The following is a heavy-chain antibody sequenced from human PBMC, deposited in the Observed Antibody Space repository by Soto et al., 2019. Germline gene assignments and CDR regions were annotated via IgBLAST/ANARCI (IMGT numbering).Heavy chain of an antibody. Sequence: GESLKISCKGYGYNFASHWIGWVRQMPGKGLEWMGIILPGDSYTTYSPSFQGQVTVSADQSISTVYLQWSSLKASDTAMYYCATLAGTGSYRDLYFDNWGQGTPVTVS. CDR2: ILPGDSYT. J-gene: IGHJ4*02. CDR1: GYNFASHW. D-gene: IGHD1-26*01. CDR3: ATLAGTGSYRDLYFDN. V-gene: IGHV5-51*01.